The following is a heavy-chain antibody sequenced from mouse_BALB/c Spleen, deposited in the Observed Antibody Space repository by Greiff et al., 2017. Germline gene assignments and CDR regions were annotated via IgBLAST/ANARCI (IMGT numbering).Heavy chain of an antibody. CDR1: GFTFTDYY. V-gene: IGHV7-3*02. CDR2: IRNKANGYTT. Sequence: EEKLQESGGGLVQPGGSLRLSCATSGFTFTDYYMSWVRQPPGKALEWLGFIRNKANGYTTEYSASVKGRFTISRDNSQSILYLQMNTLRAEDSATYYCARDREYFDYWGQGTTLTVSS. CDR3: ARDREYFDY. J-gene: IGHJ2*01.